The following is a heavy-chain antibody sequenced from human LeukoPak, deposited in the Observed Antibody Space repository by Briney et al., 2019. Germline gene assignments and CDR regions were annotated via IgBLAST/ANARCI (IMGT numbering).Heavy chain of an antibody. CDR2: ISGSGGST. Sequence: GGSLRLSCAASGFTFDDYGMSWVRQAPGKGLEWVSAISGSGGSTYYADSVKGRFTISRDNSKNTLYLQMNSLRAEDTAVYYCAKVDTSGYDWGYWGQGTLVTVSS. D-gene: IGHD5-12*01. CDR1: GFTFDDYG. V-gene: IGHV3-23*01. CDR3: AKVDTSGYDWGY. J-gene: IGHJ4*02.